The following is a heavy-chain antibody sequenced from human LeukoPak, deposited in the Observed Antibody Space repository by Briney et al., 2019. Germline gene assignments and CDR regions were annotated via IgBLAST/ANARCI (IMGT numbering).Heavy chain of an antibody. Sequence: SETLSLTCTVSGYSISSGYYWGWIRRPPGKGLEWIGSIYHSGSTYYNPSLKSRVTMSIDTAKTQFSLKLSSVTAADTAVYYCARHTAEKYNWFDRWGQGTLVTVSS. CDR3: ARHTAEKYNWFDR. CDR1: GYSISSGYY. CDR2: IYHSGST. D-gene: IGHD5-24*01. V-gene: IGHV4-38-2*02. J-gene: IGHJ5*02.